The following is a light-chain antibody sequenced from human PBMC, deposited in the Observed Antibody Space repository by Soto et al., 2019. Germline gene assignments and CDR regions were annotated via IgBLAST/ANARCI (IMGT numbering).Light chain of an antibody. CDR1: QGIRTE. J-gene: IGKJ1*01. CDR2: GAS. Sequence: AIQMTQSPSSLYASVGDRVTITCRASQGIRTELGWYQQKPGKAPRLLIYGASTLQGGVPSRFSGSGPGTDFTLTISSLQPEDFATYYCLQDNSYPRTFGQGTKVEIK. CDR3: LQDNSYPRT. V-gene: IGKV1-6*01.